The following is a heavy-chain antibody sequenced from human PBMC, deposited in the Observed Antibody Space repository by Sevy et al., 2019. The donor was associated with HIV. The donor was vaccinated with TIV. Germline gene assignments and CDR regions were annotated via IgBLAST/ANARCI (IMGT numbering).Heavy chain of an antibody. D-gene: IGHD3-9*01. V-gene: IGHV4-59*01. CDR1: GGSISSYY. J-gene: IGHJ6*03. CDR2: IYYSGST. Sequence: SETLSLTCSVSGGSISSYYWSWIRQPPGKGLEWMGYIYYSGSTNYNPSLKSRVTISVDTSKNQFSLQLGSVTAADTAVYYCARVTGYYYYYMDVWGKGTTVTVSS. CDR3: ARVTGYYYYYMDV.